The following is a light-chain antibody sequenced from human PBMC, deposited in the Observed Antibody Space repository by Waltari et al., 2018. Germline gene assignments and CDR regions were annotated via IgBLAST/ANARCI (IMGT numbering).Light chain of an antibody. J-gene: IGKJ1*01. CDR2: DAS. Sequence: EIVLTQSPGTLSLSPGDRAILSCRASQSVGRSLCWYQQKKGQAPRLLIYDASTRATGIPDRFSGGGSGTDFSLTISRLEPEDFAVYYCQMYVRLPATFGQGTKVEI. CDR3: QMYVRLPAT. CDR1: QSVGRS. V-gene: IGKV3-20*01.